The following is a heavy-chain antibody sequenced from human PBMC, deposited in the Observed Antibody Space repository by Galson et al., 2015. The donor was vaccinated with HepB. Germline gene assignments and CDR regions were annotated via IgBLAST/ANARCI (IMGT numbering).Heavy chain of an antibody. CDR3: AKMPEVAPAPAHFDY. Sequence: LRLSCAASGFTFSSYAMSWVRQAPGKGLEWVSTINGSGRSKFYADSVNGRFTISRDNSKNTLYLQMNSLRAEDTAVYYCAKMPEVAPAPAHFDYWGQGTLVTVSS. J-gene: IGHJ4*02. V-gene: IGHV3-23*01. D-gene: IGHD2-15*01. CDR1: GFTFSSYA. CDR2: INGSGRSK.